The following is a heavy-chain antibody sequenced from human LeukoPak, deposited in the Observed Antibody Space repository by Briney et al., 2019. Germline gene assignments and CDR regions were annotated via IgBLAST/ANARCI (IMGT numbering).Heavy chain of an antibody. CDR3: GRRTYYDTLTGYTYWYFDL. CDR1: GRSISSYY. D-gene: IGHD3-9*01. CDR2: TPYSVGT. V-gene: IGHV4-59*01. Sequence: PSETLSLTCTVSGRSISSYYWSWIRHPPGQRLEWIGYTPYSVGTAYNPSLKSRVTMSVDTSKNQFSLKLSSVTAADTAVYYCGRRTYYDTLTGYTYWYFDLWGRGTLVTVSS. J-gene: IGHJ2*01.